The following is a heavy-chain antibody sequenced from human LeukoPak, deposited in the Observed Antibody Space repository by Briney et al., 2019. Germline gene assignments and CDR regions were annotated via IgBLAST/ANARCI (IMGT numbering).Heavy chain of an antibody. Sequence: GGSLRLSCAASGFTVSSNYMSWVRQAPGKGLEWVSVIYSGGSTYYPDSVKGRFTLSRDNAKTTLYLQMNSLRAEDTAVYYCARVVVVAAKYYYYYMDVWGKGTTVTVSS. CDR2: IYSGGST. J-gene: IGHJ6*03. V-gene: IGHV3-53*01. D-gene: IGHD2-15*01. CDR1: GFTVSSNY. CDR3: ARVVVVAAKYYYYYMDV.